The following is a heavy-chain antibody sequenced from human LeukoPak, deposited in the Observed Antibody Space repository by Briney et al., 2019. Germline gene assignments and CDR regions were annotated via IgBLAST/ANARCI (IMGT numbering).Heavy chain of an antibody. CDR2: IYPGDSDT. CDR3: ARIYCSGGSCYSGRYYMDV. V-gene: IGHV5-51*01. CDR1: GYSFTSYW. D-gene: IGHD2-15*01. Sequence: GESLKISCKGSGYSFTSYWIGWVRQMPGKGLERMGIIYPGDSDTRYSPSFQGQVTISADKSISTAYLQWSSLTASDTAMYYCARIYCSGGSCYSGRYYMDVWGKGTTVTISS. J-gene: IGHJ6*03.